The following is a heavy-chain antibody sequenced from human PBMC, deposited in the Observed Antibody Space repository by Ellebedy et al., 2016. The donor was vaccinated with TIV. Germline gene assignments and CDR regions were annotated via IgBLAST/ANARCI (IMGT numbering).Heavy chain of an antibody. CDR1: GGSISRSPYH. V-gene: IGHV4-39*02. Sequence: MPSETLSLTCTVSGGSISRSPYHWGWIRQPTGKGLEWIGSISYSGGTYYSPSLKSRVTLSVDTSKNHFSLKLSSVTAADTAVYYCGWDCSSTSCRGGYWGRGTLVTVSS. D-gene: IGHD2-2*01. CDR2: ISYSGGT. J-gene: IGHJ4*02. CDR3: GWDCSSTSCRGGY.